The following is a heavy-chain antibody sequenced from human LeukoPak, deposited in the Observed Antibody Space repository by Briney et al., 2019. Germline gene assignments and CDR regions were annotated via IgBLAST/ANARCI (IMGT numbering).Heavy chain of an antibody. D-gene: IGHD5-18*01. J-gene: IGHJ4*02. CDR1: GGSISSYY. V-gene: IGHV4-59*12. CDR3: ARDRFWGGVSYGTLGY. CDR2: IYYSGST. Sequence: SETLSLTCTVSGGSISSYYWSWIRQPPGKGLEWIGYIYYSGSTNYNPSLKSRVTISVDTSKNQFSLKLSSVTAADTAVYYCARDRFWGGVSYGTLGYWGQGTLVTVSS.